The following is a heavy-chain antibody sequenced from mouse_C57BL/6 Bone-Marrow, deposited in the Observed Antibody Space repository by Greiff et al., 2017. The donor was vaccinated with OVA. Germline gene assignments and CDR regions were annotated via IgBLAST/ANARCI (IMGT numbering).Heavy chain of an antibody. CDR3: TRECYYGSTYYFDY. V-gene: IGHV1-54*01. CDR1: GYAFTNYL. D-gene: IGHD1-1*01. Sequence: VQLQQSGAELVRPGTSVKVSCKASGYAFTNYLIEWVKQRPGQGLEWIGVIKPGSGGTNNNEMFTGKGTLTDDKYSSTAFMQLKSLTSEASAVYFCTRECYYGSTYYFDYWGQGTTLTVSS. CDR2: IKPGSGGT. J-gene: IGHJ2*01.